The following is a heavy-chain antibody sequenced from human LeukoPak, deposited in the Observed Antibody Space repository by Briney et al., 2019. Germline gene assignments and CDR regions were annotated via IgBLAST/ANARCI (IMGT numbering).Heavy chain of an antibody. V-gene: IGHV4-59*01. J-gene: IGHJ6*02. CDR3: ARQQCTLGCCSISGGMDV. Sequence: SETLSLTCTVSGGSISSYHWSWIRQPPGKGLEWIGYMYYSGSTNYNPSLKSRVTISVDTSKNQFSLKLSSVTAADTAVYYCARQQCTLGCCSISGGMDVWGQGTTVTVSS. CDR2: MYYSGST. D-gene: IGHD2-2*01. CDR1: GGSISSYH.